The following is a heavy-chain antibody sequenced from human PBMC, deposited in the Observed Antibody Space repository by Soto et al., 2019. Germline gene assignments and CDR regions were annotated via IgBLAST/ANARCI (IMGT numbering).Heavy chain of an antibody. J-gene: IGHJ4*02. V-gene: IGHV1-18*01. Sequence: QVHLVQSGAEVKKPGASVKVSCKASGYIFTSYGITWVRQAPGQGLEWMGWISAHNGNTDYAQKPQGRVIVTRDTSTSTGYMELRSLRSDDTAVYYCARGRYGDYWGQGALFTVSS. CDR3: ARGRYGDY. D-gene: IGHD1-1*01. CDR1: GYIFTSYG. CDR2: ISAHNGNT.